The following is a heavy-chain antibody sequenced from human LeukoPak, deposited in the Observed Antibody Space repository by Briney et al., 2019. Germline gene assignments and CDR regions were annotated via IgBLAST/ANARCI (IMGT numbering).Heavy chain of an antibody. CDR3: ARAGDSSGYWAPFDY. CDR2: IIPILGIA. CDR1: GGTFSSYT. V-gene: IGHV1-69*02. Sequence: SVKVSCKASGGTFSSYTISWVRQAPGQGLEWMGRIIPILGIANYAQKFQGRVTITADKSTSTACMELSSLRSEDTAVYYCARAGDSSGYWAPFDYWGQGTLVTVSS. J-gene: IGHJ4*02. D-gene: IGHD3-22*01.